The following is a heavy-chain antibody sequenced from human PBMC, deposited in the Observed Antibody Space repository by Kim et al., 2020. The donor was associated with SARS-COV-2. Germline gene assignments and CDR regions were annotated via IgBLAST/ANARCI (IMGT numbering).Heavy chain of an antibody. J-gene: IGHJ4*02. CDR3: ASNSGSYGPFDY. D-gene: IGHD1-26*01. Sequence: YYADSVKGRFTISRDNAKNSLYLQMNSLRDEDTAVYYCASNSGSYGPFDYWGQGTLVTVSS. V-gene: IGHV3-48*02.